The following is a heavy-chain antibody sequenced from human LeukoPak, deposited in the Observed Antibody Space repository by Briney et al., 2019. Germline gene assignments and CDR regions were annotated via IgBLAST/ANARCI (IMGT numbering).Heavy chain of an antibody. CDR1: GFTFSTYG. CDR3: AKGDSGSYGALDI. Sequence: GRSLTLSCAASGFTFSTYGMHWVRQAPGKGLEWVAVIWYDGSNKYHADFVKGRFAISRDNSKNTLYLQMNSLRAEDTAVYYCAKGDSGSYGALDIWGQGTMVTVSS. J-gene: IGHJ3*02. V-gene: IGHV3-33*06. CDR2: IWYDGSNK. D-gene: IGHD1-26*01.